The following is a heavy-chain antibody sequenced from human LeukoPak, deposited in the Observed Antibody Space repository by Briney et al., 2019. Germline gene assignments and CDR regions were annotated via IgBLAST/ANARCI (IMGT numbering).Heavy chain of an antibody. J-gene: IGHJ6*02. CDR1: RFTFSSYA. CDR2: ISGSGGST. Sequence: PGGSLRLSCAASRFTFSSYAMSWVRQAPGKGLEWVSAISGSGGSTYYADSVKGRFTISRDNSKNTLYLQMNSLRAEDTAVYYCARAGYFGYGMDVWGQGTTVTVSS. D-gene: IGHD3-22*01. CDR3: ARAGYFGYGMDV. V-gene: IGHV3-23*01.